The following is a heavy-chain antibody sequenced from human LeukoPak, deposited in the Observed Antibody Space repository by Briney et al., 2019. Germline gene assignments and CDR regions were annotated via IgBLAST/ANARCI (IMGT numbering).Heavy chain of an antibody. V-gene: IGHV4-61*01. CDR1: GISVSSGTYY. D-gene: IGHD1-26*01. CDR3: ARVPVGP. CDR2: ILSTGTT. Sequence: SETLSLTCTVSGISVSSGTYYWSWIRQPPGKGLEWIVYILSTGTTNYNPSLKSRVTISVDTSTNQFSLKLSSLTAADTAVYYCARVPVGPWGQGTLVTVSS. J-gene: IGHJ4*02.